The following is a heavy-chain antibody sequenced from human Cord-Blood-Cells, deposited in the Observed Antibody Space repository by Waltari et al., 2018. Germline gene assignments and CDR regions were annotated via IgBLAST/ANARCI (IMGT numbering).Heavy chain of an antibody. CDR3: ASLKNYNWFDP. V-gene: IGHV4-34*01. J-gene: IGHJ5*02. CDR2: INHSGST. Sequence: QVQLQQWGAGLLKPSETLSLTCAVYGGSFNGYYWSWIRQPPGKGLEWSGEINHSGSTNYNPALKGRVTISVDTSKNQFSLKLSAVTAADTAVYYCASLKNYNWFDPWGQGTLVTVSS. D-gene: IGHD1-7*01. CDR1: GGSFNGYY.